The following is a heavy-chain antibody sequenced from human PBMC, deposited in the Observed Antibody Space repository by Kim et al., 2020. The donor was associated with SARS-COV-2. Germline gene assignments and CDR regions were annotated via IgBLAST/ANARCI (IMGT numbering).Heavy chain of an antibody. CDR3: ARALGGAAAGTLVWYYYYYMDV. Sequence: SETLSLTCAVYGGSFSGYYWSWIRQPPGKWLEWIGEINHSGSTNYNPSLKSRVTISVDTSKNQFSLKLSSVTAADTAVYYCARALGGAAAGTLVWYYYYYMDVWGKGTTVTVSS. V-gene: IGHV4-34*01. J-gene: IGHJ6*03. D-gene: IGHD6-13*01. CDR2: INHSGST. CDR1: GGSFSGYY.